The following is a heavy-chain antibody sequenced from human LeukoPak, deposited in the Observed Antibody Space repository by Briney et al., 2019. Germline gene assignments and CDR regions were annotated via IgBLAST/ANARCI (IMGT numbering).Heavy chain of an antibody. Sequence: GGSLRLSCAASGFTFSTFWTSWVRHAPGKGLEWGANITEDGREKYYVDAMEGGFTVSRDNAKNSLYLQMDSLRAEDTAVYYCARGGTFVSDYWGQGTLVTVSS. CDR2: ITEDGREK. J-gene: IGHJ4*02. D-gene: IGHD1-1*01. CDR1: GFTFSTFW. V-gene: IGHV3-7*01. CDR3: ARGGTFVSDY.